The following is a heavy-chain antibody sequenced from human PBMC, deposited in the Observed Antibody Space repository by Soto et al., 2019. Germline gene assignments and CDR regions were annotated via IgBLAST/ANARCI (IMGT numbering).Heavy chain of an antibody. CDR1: GYTFTKYW. D-gene: IGHD1-20*01. Sequence: PGESLKISCKASGYTFTKYWIGWVRQMPGKALEWMGIICPGDSDTRYNPSFQGQVTISADNSISTTFLQWSSLEASDTAMFYCARLNWDTGIPTRGPGWFFQHWGQGTLVTVS. CDR3: ARLNWDTGIPTRGPGWFFQH. V-gene: IGHV5-51*01. J-gene: IGHJ1*01. CDR2: ICPGDSDT.